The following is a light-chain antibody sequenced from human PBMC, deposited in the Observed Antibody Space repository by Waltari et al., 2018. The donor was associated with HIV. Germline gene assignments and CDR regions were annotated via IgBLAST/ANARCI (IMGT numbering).Light chain of an antibody. V-gene: IGLV10-54*01. CDR3: SAWDSSLSAWV. CDR2: RNN. Sequence: QAGLTQPPSVSKGLRQTATLTCTGNSNNVGNQGAAWLQQHQGHPPKLLSYRNNNRPSGISERLSASRSGNPASLTITGLQPEDEADYYCSAWDSSLSAWVFGGGTKLTVL. J-gene: IGLJ3*02. CDR1: SNNVGNQG.